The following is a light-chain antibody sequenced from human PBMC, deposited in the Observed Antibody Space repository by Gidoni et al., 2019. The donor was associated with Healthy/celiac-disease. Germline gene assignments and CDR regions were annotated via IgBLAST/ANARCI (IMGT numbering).Light chain of an antibody. J-gene: IGKJ2*01. CDR3: QQYNNWPPYT. Sequence: EIVMTLSPATRSVSPGERANLSCRASQSVSSNLAWYQQKPRQAPRLLIYGASTRATGIPARFSGSGSGTEFTLTISSLQSEDFAVYYCQQYNNWPPYTFGQGTKLEIK. V-gene: IGKV3-15*01. CDR2: GAS. CDR1: QSVSSN.